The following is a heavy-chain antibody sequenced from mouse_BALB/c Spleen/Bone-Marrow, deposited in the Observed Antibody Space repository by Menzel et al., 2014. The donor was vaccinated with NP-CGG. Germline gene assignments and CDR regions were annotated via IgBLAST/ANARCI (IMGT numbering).Heavy chain of an antibody. D-gene: IGHD2-2*01. CDR2: IFPGTGTT. J-gene: IGHJ1*01. CDR3: ARRANGHDGGSYWYFDV. V-gene: IGHV1S132*01. CDR1: GYTFTSYW. Sequence: VQLQQSGTELVKPGASVKLSCKTSGYTFTSYWIQWVKQRPGQGLGWIGEIFPGTGTTYYNEKFKGKATLTIDTSSSTAYMQLSSLTSEDSAVYFCARRANGHDGGSYWYFDVWGAGTTVTVSS.